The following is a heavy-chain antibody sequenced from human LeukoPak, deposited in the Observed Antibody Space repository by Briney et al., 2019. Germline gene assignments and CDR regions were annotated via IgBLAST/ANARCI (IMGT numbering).Heavy chain of an antibody. CDR3: ARPLSTSGWRDAFDI. J-gene: IGHJ3*02. V-gene: IGHV4-39*01. D-gene: IGHD6-19*01. CDR1: GGSISSSSYY. Sequence: SETLSLTCTVSGGSISSSSYYWGWIRQPPGKGLEWIGSIYYSGSTYYSPSLKSRVTISVDTSKYQFSLKLSSVTAADTAVYYCARPLSTSGWRDAFDIWGQGTMVTVSS. CDR2: IYYSGST.